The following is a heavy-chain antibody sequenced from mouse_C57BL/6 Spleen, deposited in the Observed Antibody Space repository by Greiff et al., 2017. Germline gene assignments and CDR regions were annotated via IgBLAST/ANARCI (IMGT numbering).Heavy chain of an antibody. D-gene: IGHD1-1*01. CDR2: IRNKANGYTT. CDR1: GFTFTDYY. V-gene: IGHV7-3*01. Sequence: EVMLVESGGGLVQPGGSLSLSCAASGFTFTDYYMSWVRQPPGKALEWLGFIRNKANGYTTEYSASVKGRFTISRDNSQSILYLQMNALRAEDSATYYCARSYGSSLDWYFDVWGTGTTVTVSS. J-gene: IGHJ1*03. CDR3: ARSYGSSLDWYFDV.